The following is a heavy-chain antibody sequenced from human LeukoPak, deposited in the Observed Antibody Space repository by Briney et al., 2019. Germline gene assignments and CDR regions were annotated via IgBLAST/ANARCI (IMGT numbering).Heavy chain of an antibody. D-gene: IGHD3-22*01. CDR2: ISSGGNTI. Sequence: GGSLRLSCAASGFTFSSFEMSWVRQAPGKGLEWVSYISSGGNTIFYADSVKGRFTISRDNAKNSLYLQMNSVRAEDTAVYSCARDLTGPYDHWGQGTLVTVSS. CDR1: GFTFSSFE. V-gene: IGHV3-48*03. J-gene: IGHJ4*02. CDR3: ARDLTGPYDH.